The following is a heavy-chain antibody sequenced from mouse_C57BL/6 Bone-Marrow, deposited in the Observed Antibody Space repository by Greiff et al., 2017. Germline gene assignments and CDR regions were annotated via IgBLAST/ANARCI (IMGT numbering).Heavy chain of an antibody. D-gene: IGHD1-1*01. Sequence: EVQVVESGGGLVKPGGSLKLSCAASGFTFSSYALSWVRQTPEKRLEWVATISDGGSYTYYPDNVKGRFTISRDTAKNNRYLQMNHLKSEDTAMYYCARDYYGSSYGAYWGQGTLVTVSA. J-gene: IGHJ3*01. CDR3: ARDYYGSSYGAY. CDR2: ISDGGSYT. CDR1: GFTFSSYA. V-gene: IGHV5-4*01.